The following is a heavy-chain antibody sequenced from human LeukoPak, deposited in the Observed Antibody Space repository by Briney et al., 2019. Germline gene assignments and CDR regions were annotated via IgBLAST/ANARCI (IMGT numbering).Heavy chain of an antibody. CDR1: GGSVTTYY. J-gene: IGHJ5*02. V-gene: IGHV4-59*02. Sequence: SETPSLTCTVSGGSVTTYYWTWIRQPPGKGLEWIVYIFYNGNTKYNPALNSRVTMSVDTSKNQFSLRMSSVTAADTAVYYCARGGAHYQLPHWWFDPWGQGTLVTVSS. CDR3: ARGGAHYQLPHWWFDP. CDR2: IFYNGNT. D-gene: IGHD2-2*01.